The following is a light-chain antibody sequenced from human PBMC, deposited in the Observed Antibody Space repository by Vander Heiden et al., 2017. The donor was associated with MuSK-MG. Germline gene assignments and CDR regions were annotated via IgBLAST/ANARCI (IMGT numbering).Light chain of an antibody. Sequence: IVLPPSPATLSFSQRQRPPLSCRARPCVISYLAWYQPKPGQAPRLLIYDASNRATGIPARCSGSWSGTYFTLTISSLEPEDFAVYYCQQRSNWLTFGGGTKVDIK. V-gene: IGKV3-11*01. CDR1: PCVISY. CDR2: DAS. J-gene: IGKJ4*01. CDR3: QQRSNWLT.